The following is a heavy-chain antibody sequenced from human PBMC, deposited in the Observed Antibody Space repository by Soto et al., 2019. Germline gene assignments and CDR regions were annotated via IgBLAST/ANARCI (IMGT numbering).Heavy chain of an antibody. V-gene: IGHV3-30*18. CDR2: ISYDGSNK. CDR3: AKEGTYSTGCYYGFDV. D-gene: IGHD1-26*01. CDR1: GFTFSSYG. J-gene: IGHJ6*02. Sequence: PGGSLRLSCAASGFTFSSYGMHWVRQAPGKGLEWVAVISYDGSNKYYADSVKGRFTISRDNSKNTLYLQMNSLRAEDTAVYYYAKEGTYSTGCYYGFDVWGQGTTVTVSS.